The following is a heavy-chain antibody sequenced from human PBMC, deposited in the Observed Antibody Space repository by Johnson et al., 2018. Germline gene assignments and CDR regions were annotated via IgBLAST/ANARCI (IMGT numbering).Heavy chain of an antibody. J-gene: IGHJ3*02. Sequence: VQLVESGGGSVQPGRSLRLSCTASGFAFDDSAMHWVRQAPGKGLEWVSGISWNSIREDYADSVKGRFTISRDNDKNSLYLQMHSLRPDDTALYYCTKDAGWKVGFDIWGQGTMVPVSS. CDR3: TKDAGWKVGFDI. CDR1: GFAFDDSA. D-gene: IGHD1-1*01. V-gene: IGHV3-9*01. CDR2: ISWNSIRE.